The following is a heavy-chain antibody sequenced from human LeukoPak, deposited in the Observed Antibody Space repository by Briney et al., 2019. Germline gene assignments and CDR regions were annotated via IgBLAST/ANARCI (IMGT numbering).Heavy chain of an antibody. CDR1: GYTFTSYY. Sequence: ASVKVSCKASGYTFTSYYMHWVRQAPGQGLEWMGWINPNSGGTNYAQKFQGRVTMTRDTSISTAYMELSRLRSDDTAVYYCARNIAARPIGDAFDIWGQGTMVTVSS. V-gene: IGHV1-2*02. CDR3: ARNIAARPIGDAFDI. D-gene: IGHD6-6*01. J-gene: IGHJ3*02. CDR2: INPNSGGT.